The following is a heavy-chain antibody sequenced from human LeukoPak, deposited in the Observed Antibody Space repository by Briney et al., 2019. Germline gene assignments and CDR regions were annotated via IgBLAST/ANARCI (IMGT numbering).Heavy chain of an antibody. CDR1: GGSISSYY. CDR2: INYSGST. CDR3: ARLYNWFDP. V-gene: IGHV4-59*08. J-gene: IGHJ5*02. D-gene: IGHD2-8*01. Sequence: SETLSLTCTVSGGSISSYYWSWIRQPPGKGLEWIGYINYSGSTKYNPSLKSRVTISVDTSKNQFSLKVSSVTAADTAFYYCARLYNWFDPWGQGTLVTVSS.